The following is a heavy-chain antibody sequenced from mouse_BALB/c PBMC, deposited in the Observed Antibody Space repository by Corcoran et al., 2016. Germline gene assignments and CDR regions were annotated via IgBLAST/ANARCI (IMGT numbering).Heavy chain of an antibody. CDR3: ARGGDGYGFAY. J-gene: IGHJ3*01. CDR2: ISYDGSN. V-gene: IGHV3-6*02. D-gene: IGHD2-3*01. CDR1: GYSITSGYY. Sequence: DVQLQESGPGLVKPSQSLSLTCSVTGYSITSGYYWNWIRQFPGNKLEWMGYISYDGSNNYNPSLKNRISITRDTSKNQFFLKLNSVTTEDTATYYCARGGDGYGFAYWGQGTLVTVSA.